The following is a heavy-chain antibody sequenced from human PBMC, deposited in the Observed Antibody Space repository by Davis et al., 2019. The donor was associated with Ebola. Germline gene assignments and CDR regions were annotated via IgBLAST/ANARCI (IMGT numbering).Heavy chain of an antibody. CDR3: VRGSGEGGAVAVLFDY. CDR2: IKNDGSST. J-gene: IGHJ4*02. Sequence: PGGSLRLSCAASGFTFSRYWMHCVRQVPGKGLLWVSRIKNDGSSTSYADSVKGRFTISRDNAKNTLYLQMHSLRAEDTAVYSCVRGSGEGGAVAVLFDYWGEGNLVTVSS. V-gene: IGHV3-74*01. D-gene: IGHD6-19*01. CDR1: GFTFSRYW.